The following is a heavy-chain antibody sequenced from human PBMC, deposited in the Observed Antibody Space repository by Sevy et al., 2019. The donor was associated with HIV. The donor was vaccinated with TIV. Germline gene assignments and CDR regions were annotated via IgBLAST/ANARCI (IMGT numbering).Heavy chain of an antibody. D-gene: IGHD2-21*01. CDR2: ISSGNTYT. CDR1: GLIFSDYY. CDR3: ARLRVIASAPYDFDY. J-gene: IGHJ4*02. Sequence: GGSLRLSCAASGLIFSDYYMGWVRQAPGKGLEWVADISSGNTYTNYADSVKGRFTISRDNAKKSLYLQMNTLRAEDTAVYYCARLRVIASAPYDFDYWGQGALVTVSS. V-gene: IGHV3-11*06.